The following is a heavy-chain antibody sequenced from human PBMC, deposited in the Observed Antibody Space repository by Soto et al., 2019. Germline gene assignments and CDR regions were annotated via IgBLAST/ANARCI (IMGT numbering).Heavy chain of an antibody. CDR1: GFTFSSYE. Sequence: EVQLVESGGGLVQPGGSLRLSCAASGFTFSSYEMNWVRQAPGKGLEWVSYISSSGSTIYYADSVKGRFTIARDNAQNSLYLQRNRLRAEDTAVYYCAREQGGYSYGYQEGNWFDPWGQATLVTVSS. CDR3: AREQGGYSYGYQEGNWFDP. V-gene: IGHV3-48*03. D-gene: IGHD5-18*01. CDR2: ISSSGSTI. J-gene: IGHJ5*02.